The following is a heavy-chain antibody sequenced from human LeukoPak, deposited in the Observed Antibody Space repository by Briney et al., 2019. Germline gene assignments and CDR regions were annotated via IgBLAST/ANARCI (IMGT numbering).Heavy chain of an antibody. CDR1: GFTFSSYA. J-gene: IGHJ4*02. V-gene: IGHV3-23*01. CDR3: ARDKAYNRFDY. CDR2: ISGSGGST. Sequence: GGALRLSCAASGFTFSSYAMSWVRQAPWRGLEGVSAISGSGGSTYYADCVKGRFTISIDNSKNTLYLQINSLRAEDTAVYYCARDKAYNRFDYWGQGTLVTVSS. D-gene: IGHD1-14*01.